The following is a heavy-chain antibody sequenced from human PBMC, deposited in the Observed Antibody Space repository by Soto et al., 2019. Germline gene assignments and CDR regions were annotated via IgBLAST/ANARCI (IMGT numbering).Heavy chain of an antibody. D-gene: IGHD4-17*01. CDR2: INHSGST. Sequence: SETLSLTCAVYGGSFSGYYWSWIRQPPGKGLEWIGYINHSGSTNYNPSLKSRVTISVDTSKNQFSLKLSSVTAADTAVYYCAGVNGDYVLDYWGQGTLVTVSS. V-gene: IGHV4-34*01. J-gene: IGHJ4*02. CDR1: GGSFSGYY. CDR3: AGVNGDYVLDY.